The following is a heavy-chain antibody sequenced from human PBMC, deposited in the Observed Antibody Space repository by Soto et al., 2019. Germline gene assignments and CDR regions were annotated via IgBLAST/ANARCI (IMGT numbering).Heavy chain of an antibody. Sequence: SATLSLTCAVYGVSFSGYYWTWILQPPGTGLEWIGEINHSGSTNYNPSLKSRVTISVDTSKNQFSLKLTSVTAADTAVYYCARIRASGYDVGTFKYYYYYGMEVWGQGTTVTVSS. V-gene: IGHV4-34*01. CDR1: GVSFSGYY. D-gene: IGHD5-12*01. CDR2: INHSGST. CDR3: ARIRASGYDVGTFKYYYYYGMEV. J-gene: IGHJ6*02.